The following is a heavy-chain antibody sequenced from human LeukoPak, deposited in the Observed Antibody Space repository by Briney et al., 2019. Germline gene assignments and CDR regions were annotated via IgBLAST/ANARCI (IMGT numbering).Heavy chain of an antibody. CDR1: GFTFSSYS. CDR2: ISGSGGST. V-gene: IGHV3-23*01. D-gene: IGHD2-2*01. Sequence: GGSLRLSCAASGFTFSSYSMNWVRQAPGKGLEWVSAISGSGGSTYYADSVKGRFTISRDNSKNTLYLQMNSLRAEDTAVYYCAKITGGYCSSTSCPDAFDIWGQGTMVTVSS. CDR3: AKITGGYCSSTSCPDAFDI. J-gene: IGHJ3*02.